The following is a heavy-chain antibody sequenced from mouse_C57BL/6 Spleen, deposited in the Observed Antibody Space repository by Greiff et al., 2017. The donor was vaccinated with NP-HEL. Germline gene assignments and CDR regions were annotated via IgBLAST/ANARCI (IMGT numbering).Heavy chain of an antibody. CDR2: IDPEDGET. J-gene: IGHJ1*03. CDR3: SRTPLIGSSSDWYFDV. D-gene: IGHD1-1*01. Sequence: DVKLQESGAELVKPGASVKLSCTASGFNIKDYYMHWVKQRTEQGLEWIGRIDPEDGETKYAPKFQGKATITADTSSNTAYLKLSSLTSEDTAVYYCSRTPLIGSSSDWYFDVWGTGTTVTVSS. V-gene: IGHV14-2*01. CDR1: GFNIKDYY.